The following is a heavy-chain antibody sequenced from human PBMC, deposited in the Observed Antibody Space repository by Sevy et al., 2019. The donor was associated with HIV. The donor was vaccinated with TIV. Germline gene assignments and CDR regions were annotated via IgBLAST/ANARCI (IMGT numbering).Heavy chain of an antibody. CDR3: ARGQLLQFLEWPSYSLDV. J-gene: IGHJ6*02. V-gene: IGHV3-74*01. Sequence: GGSLRLSCAASGFTFSSHWMFWVRQAPGKGLMWVSHINSHGTITNYADSVKGRLAISRDNAKNTVYLRMDSLRAEDTAVYYCARGQLLQFLEWPSYSLDVWGQGTTVTVSS. CDR2: INSHGTIT. CDR1: GFTFSSHW. D-gene: IGHD3-3*01.